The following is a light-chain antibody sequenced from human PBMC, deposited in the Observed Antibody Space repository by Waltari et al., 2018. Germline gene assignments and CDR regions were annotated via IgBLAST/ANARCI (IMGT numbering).Light chain of an antibody. CDR1: KIADKS. CDR2: YDN. CDR3: QGWVALTEHPGV. Sequence: YVLTQPPSVSVTPGETAKITCGGNKIADKSVHWYQQRPGQAPVLVMSYDNERPSGSPERNSGSNSGNTATLTINRVEAGDEADYFCQGWVALTEHPGVFGGGTRLTVL. V-gene: IGLV3-21*04. J-gene: IGLJ3*02.